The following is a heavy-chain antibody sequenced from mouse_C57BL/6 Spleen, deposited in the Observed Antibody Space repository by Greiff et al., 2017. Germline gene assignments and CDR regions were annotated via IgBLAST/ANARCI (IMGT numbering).Heavy chain of an antibody. J-gene: IGHJ1*03. CDR2: INPSNGGT. V-gene: IGHV1-53*01. D-gene: IGHD2-2*01. CDR3: ARLGGDDGGYWSFDD. CDR1: GYTFTSYW. Sequence: QVQLKQPGTELVKPGASVKLSCKASGYTFTSYWMHWVQQRPGQGLEWIGNINPSNGGTNYNETFKSKATLTVDKSSSTAYLQLSSLTSEASAVFDCARLGGDDGGYWSFDDWGTGTTVTVSS.